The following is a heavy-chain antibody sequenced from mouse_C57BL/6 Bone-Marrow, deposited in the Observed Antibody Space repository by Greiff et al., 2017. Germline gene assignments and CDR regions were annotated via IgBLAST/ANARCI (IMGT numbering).Heavy chain of an antibody. J-gene: IGHJ3*01. CDR1: GFNIKDDY. D-gene: IGHD2-3*01. Sequence: VQLQQSGAELVRPGASVKLSCTASGFNIKDDYMHWVKQRPEQGLEWIGWIDPENGDTEYASKFQGKATITADTSSNTAYLQLSSLTSEDTAVYYCTVDGYYPFADWGQGTLVTVSA. CDR2: IDPENGDT. V-gene: IGHV14-4*01. CDR3: TVDGYYPFAD.